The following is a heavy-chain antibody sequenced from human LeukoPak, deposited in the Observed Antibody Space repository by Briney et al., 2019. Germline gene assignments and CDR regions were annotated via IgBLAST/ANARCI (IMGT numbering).Heavy chain of an antibody. CDR1: GFTFSSYG. D-gene: IGHD5-12*01. J-gene: IGHJ6*02. V-gene: IGHV3-33*08. Sequence: GRSLRLSCAASGFTFSSYGMHWVRQAPGKGLEWVAVIWYDGSNKYYADSVKGRFTISRDNFKNTLYLQMNSLRAEDTAVYYCAGATRGMDVWGQGTTVTVSS. CDR3: AGATRGMDV. CDR2: IWYDGSNK.